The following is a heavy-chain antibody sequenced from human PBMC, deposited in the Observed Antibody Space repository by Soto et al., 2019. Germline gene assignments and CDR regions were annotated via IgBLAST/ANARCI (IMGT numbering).Heavy chain of an antibody. D-gene: IGHD2-15*01. CDR2: IIPIFGTA. CDR1: GGTFSSYA. V-gene: IGHV1-69*01. Sequence: QVQLVQSGAEVKKPGSSVKVSCKASGGTFSSYAISWVRQAPGQGLEWMGGIIPIFGTANYAQKSQGRVTITGDESTSTAYMELSSLRSEDAAVYYWARGYCSGGSCYTYNWFAPWGQGTLVTVSS. J-gene: IGHJ5*02. CDR3: ARGYCSGGSCYTYNWFAP.